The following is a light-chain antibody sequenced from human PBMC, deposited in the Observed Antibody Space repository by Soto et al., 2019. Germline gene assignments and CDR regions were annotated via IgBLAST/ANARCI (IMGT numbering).Light chain of an antibody. J-gene: IGKJ5*01. CDR1: QSVGSN. CDR3: QLYGISPH. CDR2: ASS. Sequence: EMVMTQSPATLSVSPGERATLSCRASQSVGSNLAWYQQKPGQAPRLLIYASSNRATGIPDRFSGSASGTDFTLTINRLEPEDFAVYYCQLYGISPHFGQGTRLEIK. V-gene: IGKV3-20*01.